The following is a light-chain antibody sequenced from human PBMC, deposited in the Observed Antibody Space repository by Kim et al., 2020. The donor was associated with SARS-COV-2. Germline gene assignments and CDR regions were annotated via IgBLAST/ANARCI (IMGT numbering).Light chain of an antibody. Sequence: QRVTISCSRRSSTIVSNYVFCFQQLPRTAPHLLIFWNNQLPSAAPPRFSGSASSTSASLAISGLRSEDEADYYCAAWGDSLSGPRVFGGGTQLTVL. CDR1: SSTIVSNY. V-gene: IGLV1-47*01. CDR2: WNN. CDR3: AAWGDSLSGPRV. J-gene: IGLJ3*02.